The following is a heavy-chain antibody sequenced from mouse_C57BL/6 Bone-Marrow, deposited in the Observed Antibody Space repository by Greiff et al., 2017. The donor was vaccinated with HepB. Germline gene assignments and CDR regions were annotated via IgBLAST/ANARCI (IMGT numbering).Heavy chain of an antibody. Sequence: VQLKESGAELVRPGASVTLSCKASGYTFTDYEMHWVKQTPVHGLEWIGAIDPETGGTAYNQKFKGKAILTADKSSSTAYMELRSLTSEDSAVYYCTRGDYGSSYRYFDVWGTGTTVTVSS. CDR1: GYTFTDYE. V-gene: IGHV1-15*01. CDR2: IDPETGGT. D-gene: IGHD1-1*01. J-gene: IGHJ1*03. CDR3: TRGDYGSSYRYFDV.